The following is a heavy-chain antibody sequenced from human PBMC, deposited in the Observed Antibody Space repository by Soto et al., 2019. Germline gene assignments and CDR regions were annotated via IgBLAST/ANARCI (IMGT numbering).Heavy chain of an antibody. Sequence: QVQLVESGGGVVQPGRSLRLSCAASGFTFSSYGMHWVRQAPGKGLEWVAVISYDGSNKYYADSVKGRFTISRDNSKNTLYLQMNSLRAEDTAVYYCAKDRRNLTGYYSYYGMDVWGQGTTVTVSS. V-gene: IGHV3-30*18. CDR3: AKDRRNLTGYYSYYGMDV. CDR1: GFTFSSYG. CDR2: ISYDGSNK. D-gene: IGHD3-9*01. J-gene: IGHJ6*02.